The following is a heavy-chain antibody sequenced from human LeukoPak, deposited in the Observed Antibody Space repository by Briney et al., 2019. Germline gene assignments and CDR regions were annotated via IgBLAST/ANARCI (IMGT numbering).Heavy chain of an antibody. J-gene: IGHJ6*02. CDR1: GFIFKSYA. V-gene: IGHV3-43*02. CDR3: RTWAFSFALAV. D-gene: IGHD1-14*01. Sequence: GGSLRLSCAAAGFIFKSYAMHWVRHVPGKGLEWVSHLNKDGDRTYYADSVKGRLTISRDNSKNSLYLQMSSLTSDDTALYCCRTWAFSFALAVPGQGNPVTAS. CDR2: LNKDGDRT.